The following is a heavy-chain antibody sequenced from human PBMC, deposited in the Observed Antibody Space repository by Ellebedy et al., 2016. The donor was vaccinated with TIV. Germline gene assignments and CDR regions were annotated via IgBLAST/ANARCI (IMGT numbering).Heavy chain of an antibody. Sequence: GGSLRLSXAASGFTFRNYGMHWVRQAPGEGLEWVAVIWHDGSYKYYADSVRGRFTISRDDSKNTLYLQMNSLRADDTAVYYCATEGGNFNRPESWGQGTLVTVRS. V-gene: IGHV3-33*01. J-gene: IGHJ5*02. CDR1: GFTFRNYG. CDR3: ATEGGNFNRPES. D-gene: IGHD1-14*01. CDR2: IWHDGSYK.